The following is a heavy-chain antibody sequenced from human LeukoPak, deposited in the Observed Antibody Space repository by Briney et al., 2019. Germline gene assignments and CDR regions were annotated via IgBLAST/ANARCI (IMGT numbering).Heavy chain of an antibody. J-gene: IGHJ4*02. CDR2: IIPIFGTA. CDR1: GGTFSSYA. V-gene: IGHV1-69*01. D-gene: IGHD1-1*01. CDR3: ARAESSGPERLVLVHFDY. Sequence: ASVKVSCKASGGTFSSYAISWVRQAPRQGLEWMGGIIPIFGTANYAQKFQGRVTITADESTSTAYMELSSLRSEDTAVYSCARAESSGPERLVLVHFDYWGQGTLVTVSS.